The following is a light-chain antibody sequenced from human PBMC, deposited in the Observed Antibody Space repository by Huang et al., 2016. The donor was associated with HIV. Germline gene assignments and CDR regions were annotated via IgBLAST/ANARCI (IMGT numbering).Light chain of an antibody. CDR3: QQRSKWPLT. CDR1: QSIGTY. CDR2: DVS. J-gene: IGKJ4*01. Sequence: EIVLTQSPVTLSLSPGDRATLSCRASQSIGTYLAWYQQKSGQAPRLLIYDVSNRAAGVPARFSASGSEIDFTLTIASLDPDDFAIYHCQQRSKWPLTFGGGTKVEMK. V-gene: IGKV3-11*01.